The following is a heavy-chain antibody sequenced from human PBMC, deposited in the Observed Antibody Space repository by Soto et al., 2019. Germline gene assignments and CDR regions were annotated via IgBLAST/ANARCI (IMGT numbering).Heavy chain of an antibody. J-gene: IGHJ3*02. Sequence: QVQLVASGGGLVQPGRSLRLSCAASGFTFRTYGMHWVRQVPGKGLEWVASISYDGRNKNYAGSVKGRFTISRDNSKNTLNLQMNSLRAEDTAVFYCAKEGLGYCSGGNCYSGAFDIWGQGTMVTVSS. CDR3: AKEGLGYCSGGNCYSGAFDI. CDR1: GFTFRTYG. V-gene: IGHV3-30*18. CDR2: ISYDGRNK. D-gene: IGHD2-15*01.